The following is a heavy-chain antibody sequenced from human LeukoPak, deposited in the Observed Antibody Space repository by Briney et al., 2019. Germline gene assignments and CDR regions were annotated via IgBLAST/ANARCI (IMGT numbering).Heavy chain of an antibody. V-gene: IGHV3-23*01. J-gene: IGHJ4*02. CDR3: AKESTNLYNWNYGDY. D-gene: IGHD1-20*01. CDR2: ISGSGGST. CDR1: GFTFSSYA. Sequence: GWSLRLSYAASGFTFSSYAMSWVRQAPGKGLEWVSAISGSGGSTYYADSVKGWFTISRDNCKNTLYLQMNSLRAEDTAVYYCAKESTNLYNWNYGDYWGQGTLVTVSS.